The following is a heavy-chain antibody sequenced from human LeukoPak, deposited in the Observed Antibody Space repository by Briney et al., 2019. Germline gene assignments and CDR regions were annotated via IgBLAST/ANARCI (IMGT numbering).Heavy chain of an antibody. CDR3: ARGAPITIFGGVNIPTLDY. Sequence: ASVKVSCKASGYTFTSYYMHWVRQAPGQGLEWMGIINPSGGSTSYAQKFQGRVTMTRDTSTSTVYMELSSLRSEDTAVYYCARGAPITIFGGVNIPTLDYGGQETLVTVPS. CDR2: INPSGGST. V-gene: IGHV1-46*01. J-gene: IGHJ4*02. D-gene: IGHD3-3*01. CDR1: GYTFTSYY.